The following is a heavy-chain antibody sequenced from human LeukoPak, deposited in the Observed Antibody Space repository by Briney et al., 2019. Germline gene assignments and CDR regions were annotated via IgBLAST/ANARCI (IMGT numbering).Heavy chain of an antibody. CDR1: GGSINNYY. D-gene: IGHD6-19*01. V-gene: IGHV4-59*01. CDR2: IYYSGST. Sequence: SETLSLTCTASGGSINNYYWSWIRQPPGKGLEWIGFIYYSGSTNYNPSLKSRVTISIDTSKNQFSLKLSSVTAADTAVYYCARGYTSGWLVGYWGQGTLVTVSS. CDR3: ARGYTSGWLVGY. J-gene: IGHJ4*02.